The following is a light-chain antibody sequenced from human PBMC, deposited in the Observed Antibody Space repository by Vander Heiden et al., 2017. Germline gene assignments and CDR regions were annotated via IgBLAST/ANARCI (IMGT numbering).Light chain of an antibody. CDR2: QDS. Sequence: SYELTKPPPASVAPGQTASITCSGDKLGDKYACWYQQKPGQSPVLVIYQDSKRPSGIPERFSGSNSGNTATLTISGTQAMDEADYYCQAWDSSTVVFGGGTKLTVL. CDR3: QAWDSSTVV. CDR1: KLGDKY. J-gene: IGLJ2*01. V-gene: IGLV3-1*01.